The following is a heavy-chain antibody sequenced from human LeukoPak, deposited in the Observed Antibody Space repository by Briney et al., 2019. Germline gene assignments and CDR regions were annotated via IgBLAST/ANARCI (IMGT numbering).Heavy chain of an antibody. V-gene: IGHV4-59*01. CDR2: IYYSGST. CDR1: GDSISSYY. D-gene: IGHD6-13*01. CDR3: ARGRWGIAAAGTSY. Sequence: SETLSLTCTVSGDSISSYYWSWIRQPPGKGLEWIGYIYYSGSTNYNPSLKSRVTMSVDTSKNQFSLRLSSVTAADTAVYYCARGRWGIAAAGTSYWDQGTLVAVSS. J-gene: IGHJ4*02.